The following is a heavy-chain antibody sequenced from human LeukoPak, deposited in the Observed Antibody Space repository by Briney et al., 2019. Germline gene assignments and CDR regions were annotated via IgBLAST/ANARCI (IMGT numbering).Heavy chain of an antibody. J-gene: IGHJ4*02. D-gene: IGHD6-19*01. CDR3: ATSSGWKSNIDY. CDR2: INPHSGDT. V-gene: IGHV1-2*02. CDR1: EYTFTGYY. Sequence: ASVKVSCKASEYTFTGYYLHWVRQAPGQGLEWMGWINPHSGDTDYAQKFQGRVTMTRDTSISTAYMELSRLRSDDTAVFYCATSSGWKSNIDYWGQGTLVTVSS.